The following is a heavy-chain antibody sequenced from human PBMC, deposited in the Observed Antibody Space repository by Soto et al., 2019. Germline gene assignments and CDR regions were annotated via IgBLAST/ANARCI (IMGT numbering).Heavy chain of an antibody. Sequence: TSVKIACKASGGTVSSYAVGWLRQAPGQGLEWMGGIIPIFGTANYAQKFQGRVTITADESTSTAYMELSSLRSEDTAVYYCASGCSGGSCPRNYYYYYGLDVWGQGTTVTVSS. D-gene: IGHD2-15*01. V-gene: IGHV1-69*13. CDR2: IIPIFGTA. CDR3: ASGCSGGSCPRNYYYYYGLDV. CDR1: GGTVSSYA. J-gene: IGHJ6*02.